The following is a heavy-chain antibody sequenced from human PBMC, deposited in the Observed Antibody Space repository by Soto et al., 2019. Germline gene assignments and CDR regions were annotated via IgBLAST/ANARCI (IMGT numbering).Heavy chain of an antibody. J-gene: IGHJ4*02. V-gene: IGHV4-31*03. CDR3: ASGKAWEVLLAY. Sequence: QVQLQESGPGLVKPSQTLSLTCTVSGASINSGGYYWSWIRQLPGKGLEWIGYIYFSGSTYYNPSLESRVTISLDTSQNQFSLKLSSVTAADTAVYYCASGKAWEVLLAYWGQGTLVTVSS. CDR1: GASINSGGYY. D-gene: IGHD1-26*01. CDR2: IYFSGST.